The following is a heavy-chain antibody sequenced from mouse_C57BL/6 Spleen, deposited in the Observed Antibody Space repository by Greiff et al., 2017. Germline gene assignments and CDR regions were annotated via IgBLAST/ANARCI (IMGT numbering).Heavy chain of an antibody. CDR2: INPNNGGT. V-gene: IGHV1-26*01. CDR1: GYTFTDYY. D-gene: IGHD1-1*02. J-gene: IGHJ1*03. CDR3: ARDYGQRYFDV. Sequence: EVQLQQSGPELVKPGASVKISCKASGYTFTDYYMNWVKQSHGKSLEWIGDINPNNGGTSYNQKFKGKATLTVDKSSSTAYMELRSLTSEDSAVYYCARDYGQRYFDVWGTGTTVTVSS.